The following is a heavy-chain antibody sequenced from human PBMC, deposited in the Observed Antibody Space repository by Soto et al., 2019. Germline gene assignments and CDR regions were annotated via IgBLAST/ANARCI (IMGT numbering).Heavy chain of an antibody. CDR2: IIPIFGTA. CDR1: GGTFSSYA. D-gene: IGHD6-13*01. CDR3: ARDRPSIAAAGAGVYYYYGMDV. Sequence: ASVKVSCKASGGTFSSYAISWVRQAPGQGLEWMGGIIPIFGTANYAQKFQGRVKITADESTRTAYMELSSLRSEDTAVYYCARDRPSIAAAGAGVYYYYGMDVWGQGTTFTVSS. J-gene: IGHJ6*02. V-gene: IGHV1-69*13.